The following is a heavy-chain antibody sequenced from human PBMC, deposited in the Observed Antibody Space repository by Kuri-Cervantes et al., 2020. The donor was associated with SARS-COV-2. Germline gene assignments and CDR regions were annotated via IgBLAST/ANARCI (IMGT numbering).Heavy chain of an antibody. V-gene: IGHV3-30*07. CDR2: ISYDGSDK. J-gene: IGHJ6*02. CDR1: GFTFSNYA. D-gene: IGHD2-2*01. Sequence: GESLKISCAASGFTFSNYAIHWVRQAPGKGLEWVALISYDGSDKNYADSVKGRFTISRDNAKNSLYLQMNSLRAEDTAVYYCARDEASDDPPKYYYYGMDVWGQGTTVTVSS. CDR3: ARDEASDDPPKYYYYGMDV.